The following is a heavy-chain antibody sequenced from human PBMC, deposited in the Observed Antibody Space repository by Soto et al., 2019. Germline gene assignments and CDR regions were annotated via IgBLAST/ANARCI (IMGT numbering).Heavy chain of an antibody. Sequence: QVQLVQSGAEVKKPGSSVKVSCKATGGTFSSYAISWVRQAPGQGLEWMGGIIPIFGTANYAQKFQGRVTITADESTSTAYMELSSLRSEDTAVYYCARVRAYSSSWYDVYYYYGMDVWGQGTTVTVSS. V-gene: IGHV1-69*01. CDR2: IIPIFGTA. CDR1: GGTFSSYA. CDR3: ARVRAYSSSWYDVYYYYGMDV. D-gene: IGHD6-13*01. J-gene: IGHJ6*02.